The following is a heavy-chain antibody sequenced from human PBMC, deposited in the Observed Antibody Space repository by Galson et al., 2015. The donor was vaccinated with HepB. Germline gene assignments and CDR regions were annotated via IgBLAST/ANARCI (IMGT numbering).Heavy chain of an antibody. J-gene: IGHJ4*02. CDR3: VRDRYSNGWYGLYYFDY. CDR2: ISGGSGTI. Sequence: SLRLSCAVSGFNFSDYSINWVRQAPGKGLEWLSYISGGSGTIYYADHLKGRFTISRDSSNNTLYLQMDSLSAEDTALYYCVRDRYSNGWYGLYYFDYWGLGTLVTVSP. CDR1: GFNFSDYS. D-gene: IGHD6-19*01. V-gene: IGHV3-48*01.